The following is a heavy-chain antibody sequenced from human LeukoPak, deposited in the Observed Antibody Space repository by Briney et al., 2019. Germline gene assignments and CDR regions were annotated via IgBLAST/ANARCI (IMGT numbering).Heavy chain of an antibody. CDR3: ARSGSRGSPLDY. CDR2: ISAYNGNT. V-gene: IGHV1-18*01. Sequence: ASVTVSCKASGYTFTSYGISWVRQAPGQGLEWMGWISAYNGNTNYAQKLQGRVTMTTDTSTSTAYMELRSLRSGDTAVYYCARSGSRGSPLDYWGQGTLVTVSS. D-gene: IGHD3-16*01. J-gene: IGHJ4*02. CDR1: GYTFTSYG.